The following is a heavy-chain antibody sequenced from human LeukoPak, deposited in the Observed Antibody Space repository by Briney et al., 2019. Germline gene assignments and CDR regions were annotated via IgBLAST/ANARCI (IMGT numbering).Heavy chain of an antibody. D-gene: IGHD5/OR15-5a*01. CDR2: INSGGSTI. Sequence: GGSLRLTCAASGFTFSSYWMRWVRQAPGKGLVWVSRINSGGSTISYADSVKSRYTTSRDNAKNTRYLQMNNLRVQDTAVYYCAREGRFSVYDFDCWGQGTLVTVSS. J-gene: IGHJ4*02. CDR1: GFTFSSYW. CDR3: AREGRFSVYDFDC. V-gene: IGHV3-74*03.